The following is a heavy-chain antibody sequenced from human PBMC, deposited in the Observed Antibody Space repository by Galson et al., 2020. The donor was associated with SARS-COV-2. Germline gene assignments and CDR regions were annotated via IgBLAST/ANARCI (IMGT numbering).Heavy chain of an antibody. CDR3: ARLLRAGPARGEYWYFDL. CDR2: IYTSGST. Sequence: SETLSLTCTVSGGSISSGSYYWSWIRQPAGKGLEWIGRIYTSGSTNYNPSLKSRVTISVDTSKNQFSLKLSSVTAADTAVYYCARLLRAGPARGEYWYFDLWGRGTLVTVSS. D-gene: IGHD3-16*01. CDR1: GGSISSGSYY. J-gene: IGHJ2*01. V-gene: IGHV4-61*02.